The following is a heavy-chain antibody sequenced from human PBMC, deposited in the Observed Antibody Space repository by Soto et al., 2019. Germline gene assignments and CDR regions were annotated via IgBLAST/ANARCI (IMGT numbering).Heavy chain of an antibody. CDR3: ARDHDYSYGPGHDAFDI. CDR1: GYTFTSYG. CDR2: ISAYNGNT. D-gene: IGHD5-18*01. J-gene: IGHJ3*02. Sequence: GASVKVSCKASGYTFTSYGISWVRQAPGQGLEWMGWISAYNGNTNYAQKLQGRVTMTTDTSTSTAYMELRSLRSDDTAVYYCARDHDYSYGPGHDAFDICGEGTMVTVSS. V-gene: IGHV1-18*01.